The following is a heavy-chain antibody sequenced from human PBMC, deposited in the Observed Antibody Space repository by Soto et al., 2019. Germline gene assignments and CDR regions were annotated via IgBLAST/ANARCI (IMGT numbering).Heavy chain of an antibody. CDR1: AYSFVNYY. D-gene: IGHD6-19*01. CDR3: ARDWIAVAGSISFSQAFPLLDGMDL. V-gene: IGHV1-46*01. Sequence: GXSVKVSCKASAYSFVNYYINWVRQAPGQGLEWMGIIYPRGGNISYAQKFQGRVSMTSDTAASTVYMELTSLRADDTAVYFFARDWIAVAGSISFSQAFPLLDGMDLWGQGTTVTVSS. CDR2: IYPRGGNI. J-gene: IGHJ6*02.